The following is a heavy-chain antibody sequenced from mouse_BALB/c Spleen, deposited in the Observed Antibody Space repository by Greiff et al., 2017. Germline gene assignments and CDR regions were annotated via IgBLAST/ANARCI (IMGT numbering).Heavy chain of an antibody. CDR1: GFNIKDTY. J-gene: IGHJ3*01. CDR2: IDPANGNT. Sequence: EVQLQQSGAELVKPGASVTLSCTASGFNIKDTYMHWVKQRPEQGLEWIGRIDPANGNTKYDPNFQGKATITADTSSNTTYLQLSRLTSEDPAVYCCARGGNYVDWFAYWGQGTLVTVSA. CDR3: ARGGNYVDWFAY. V-gene: IGHV14-3*02. D-gene: IGHD2-1*01.